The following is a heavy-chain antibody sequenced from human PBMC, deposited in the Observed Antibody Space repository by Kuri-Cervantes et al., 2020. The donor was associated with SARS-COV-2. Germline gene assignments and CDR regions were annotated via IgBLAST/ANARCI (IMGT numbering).Heavy chain of an antibody. Sequence: SETLSLTCTVSGGSISSSSYYWGWIRQPPGKGLEWIGSIYHSGSTYYNPSLKSRVTISVDTSKNQFSLKLSSVTAADTAVYYCARYFWSGYYTGWFDPWGQGTLVTVSS. D-gene: IGHD3-3*01. J-gene: IGHJ5*02. CDR3: ARYFWSGYYTGWFDP. V-gene: IGHV4-39*07. CDR2: IYHSGST. CDR1: GGSISSSSYY.